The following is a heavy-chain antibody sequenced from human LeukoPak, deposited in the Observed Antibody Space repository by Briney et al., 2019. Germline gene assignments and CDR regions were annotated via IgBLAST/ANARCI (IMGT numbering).Heavy chain of an antibody. V-gene: IGHV1-24*01. CDR3: ATDLDTAMVTSGFDY. J-gene: IGHJ4*02. CDR2: FDPEDGET. CDR1: GYTLTELS. Sequence: ASVKVSRKVSGYTLTELSMHWVRQAPGKGLEWMGGFDPEDGETIYAQKFQGRVTMTEDTSTDTAYMELSSLRSEDTAVYYCATDLDTAMVTSGFDYWGQGTLVTVSS. D-gene: IGHD5-18*01.